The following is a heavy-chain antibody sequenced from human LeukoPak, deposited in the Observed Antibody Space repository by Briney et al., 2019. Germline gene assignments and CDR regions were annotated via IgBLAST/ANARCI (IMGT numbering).Heavy chain of an antibody. D-gene: IGHD3-3*01. CDR2: IWSDGSKK. V-gene: IGHV3-30*02. CDR1: GFTFSSYG. CDR3: ARDSSYYDFWSGLLAGFDY. J-gene: IGHJ4*02. Sequence: GGSLRLSCVASGFTFSSYGMHWVRQAPGKGLEGVAFIWSDGSKKYYADSVKGRFTISRDNAKTTLYLQMKSLRAEDTAVYYCARDSSYYDFWSGLLAGFDYWGQGTLVTVSS.